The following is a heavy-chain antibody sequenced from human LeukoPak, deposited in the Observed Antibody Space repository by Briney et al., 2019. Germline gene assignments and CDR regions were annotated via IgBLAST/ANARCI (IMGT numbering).Heavy chain of an antibody. Sequence: PSETLSLTCAVYGVYFSGYYWIWLRQPPGKGLDGVGEINHSGSTNYNPSLKNRVTISVDTSKNQFSLKLSSVTAADTAVYYCARRVAFDIWGQGTMVTVSS. CDR3: ARRVAFDI. V-gene: IGHV4-34*01. CDR1: GVYFSGYY. CDR2: INHSGST. J-gene: IGHJ3*02.